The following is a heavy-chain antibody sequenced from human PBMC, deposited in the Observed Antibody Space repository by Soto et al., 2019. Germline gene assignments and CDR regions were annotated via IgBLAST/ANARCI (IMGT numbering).Heavy chain of an antibody. Sequence: GQLVQSGAEVKKRGASVKVSCKASGYTFTSYGISWVRQAPGQGLEWMGWISAYNGNTNYTQKLQGRVTMTTDTSTSTAYMELMSMRSDDTAVYYCSRSVRSSSGGSSYDYWGQGTLVTVSS. CDR1: GYTFTSYG. D-gene: IGHD2-15*01. CDR3: SRSVRSSSGGSSYDY. CDR2: ISAYNGNT. J-gene: IGHJ4*02. V-gene: IGHV1-18*01.